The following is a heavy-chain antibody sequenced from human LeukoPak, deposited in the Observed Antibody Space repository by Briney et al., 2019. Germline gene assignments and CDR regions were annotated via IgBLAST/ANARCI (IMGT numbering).Heavy chain of an antibody. D-gene: IGHD1-14*01. CDR3: ARSAEFDY. CDR2: ITSSSSTI. CDR1: RFTFSSYT. V-gene: IGHV3-48*02. J-gene: IGHJ4*02. Sequence: PGGSLSLSCAASRFTFSSYTMNWVRQAPGKGLEWVSRITSSSSTIYYADSVKGRFTISRDNAKNSLYLQMNSLRDEDTAVYYCARSAEFDYWGQGTLVTVSS.